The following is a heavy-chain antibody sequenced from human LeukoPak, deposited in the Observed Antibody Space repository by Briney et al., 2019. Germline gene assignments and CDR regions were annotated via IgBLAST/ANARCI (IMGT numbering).Heavy chain of an antibody. CDR1: GYTFTSYG. CDR2: ISAYNGNT. D-gene: IGHD6-19*01. V-gene: IGHV1-18*01. J-gene: IGHJ6*03. CDR3: ARVRSGWYYMDV. Sequence: ASVKVSCKASGYTFTSYGISWVRQAPGQGLEWMGWISAYNGNTNYAQKLQGRVTMTTDTSTSTAYMELRSLRSGDTAVYYCARVRSGWYYMDVWGKGTTVTISS.